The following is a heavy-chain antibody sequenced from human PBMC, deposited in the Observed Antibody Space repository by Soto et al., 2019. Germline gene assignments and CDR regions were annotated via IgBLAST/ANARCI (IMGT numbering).Heavy chain of an antibody. CDR3: ARESVVVITTDYYYYGMDV. Sequence: GESLKISCKGSGYTVTNYWITWVRQMPGKGLEWMGNIDPSDSYTNYSPSFQGHVTISADKSIDTAYLQWSSLKASDTAMYYCARESVVVITTDYYYYGMDVWGQGTPVTVSS. CDR2: IDPSDSYT. V-gene: IGHV5-10-1*01. CDR1: GYTVTNYW. D-gene: IGHD3-22*01. J-gene: IGHJ6*02.